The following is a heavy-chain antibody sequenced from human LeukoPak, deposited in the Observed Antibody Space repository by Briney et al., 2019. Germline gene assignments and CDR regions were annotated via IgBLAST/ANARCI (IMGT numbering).Heavy chain of an antibody. CDR3: ARQVSDYYYHYMDV. Sequence: LETLSLTCTVSGGSISTSSYYWGWVRQSPGKGLEWIGNVYYSGTTYCNPSLKSRVAISEDTSRNRFSLMLSSVTAADTAIYYCARQVSDYYYHYMDVWGEGTTVIVSS. V-gene: IGHV4-39*01. CDR2: VYYSGTT. J-gene: IGHJ6*03. CDR1: GGSISTSSYY.